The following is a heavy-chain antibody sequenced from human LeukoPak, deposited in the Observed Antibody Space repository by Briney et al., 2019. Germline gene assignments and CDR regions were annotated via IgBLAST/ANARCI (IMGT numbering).Heavy chain of an antibody. D-gene: IGHD6-13*01. CDR2: INHSGST. V-gene: IGHV4-34*01. CDR1: GGSFSGYY. CDR3: ARHRRAGDNFIASYDP. Sequence: SETLSLTCAVYGGSFSGYYWSWIRQPPGKGLEWIGEINHSGSTNYNPSLKSRVTISVDTSKNQFSLKLSSVTAADTAVYYCARHRRAGDNFIASYDPWGQGTLVTVSS. J-gene: IGHJ5*02.